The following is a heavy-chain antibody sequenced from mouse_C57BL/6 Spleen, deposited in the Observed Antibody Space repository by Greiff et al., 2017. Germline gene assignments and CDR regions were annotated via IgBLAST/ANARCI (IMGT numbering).Heavy chain of an antibody. Sequence: VQLQQPGAELVKPGASVKLSCKASGYTFTSYWMQWVKQRPGQGLEWIGEIDPSDSYTNYNQKFKGKATLTVDTSSSTAYMQLSSLTSEDSAVYYCARRLGGSSSDWYFDVWGTGTTVTVSS. CDR2: IDPSDSYT. D-gene: IGHD1-1*01. CDR3: ARRLGGSSSDWYFDV. CDR1: GYTFTSYW. V-gene: IGHV1-50*01. J-gene: IGHJ1*03.